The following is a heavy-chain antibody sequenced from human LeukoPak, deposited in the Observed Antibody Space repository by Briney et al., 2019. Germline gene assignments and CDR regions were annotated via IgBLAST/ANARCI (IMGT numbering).Heavy chain of an antibody. J-gene: IGHJ6*02. CDR1: GGSISSYY. CDR2: IYTSGST. D-gene: IGHD6-13*01. Sequence: KSSETPSLTCTVSGGSISSYYWSWIRQPAGKGLEWIGRIYTSGSTNYNPSLKSRVTMSVDTSKNQFSLKLSSVTAADTAVYYCARDPPGGAAYYYYCMDVWGQGTTVTVSS. CDR3: ARDPPGGAAYYYYCMDV. V-gene: IGHV4-4*07.